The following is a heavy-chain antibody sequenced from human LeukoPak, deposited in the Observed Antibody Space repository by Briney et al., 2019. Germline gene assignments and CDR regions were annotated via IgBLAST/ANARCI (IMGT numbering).Heavy chain of an antibody. D-gene: IGHD2-15*01. CDR1: GFTFSSYG. V-gene: IGHV3-30*02. CDR2: IQNDGSNK. J-gene: IGHJ6*03. CDR3: AKRDCSGPACFAGDYHYMDD. Sequence: GGSLRLSCAASGFTFSSYGMHWVRQAPGKGLEWVAFIQNDGSNKYYADSVKGRFTISRDNSKNTLHLQMNSLRAEDTAVYFCAKRDCSGPACFAGDYHYMDDWGKGTTVTISS.